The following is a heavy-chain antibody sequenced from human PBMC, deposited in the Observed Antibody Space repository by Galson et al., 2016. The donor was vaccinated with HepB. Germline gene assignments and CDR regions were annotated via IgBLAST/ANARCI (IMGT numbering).Heavy chain of an antibody. CDR2: TYYRSKWYN. V-gene: IGHV6-1*01. D-gene: IGHD1-7*01. J-gene: IGHJ6*04. CDR3: ARDRESWNYGYSCYYGMDV. Sequence: CAISGDSVSSDSAAWTWIRQSPSRGLEWLGRTYYRSKWYNDYAVSVKSRITINPDTSKNQFSLQLNSVTPEDTAVYYCARDRESWNYGYSCYYGMDVWGEGTSVTVSS. CDR1: GDSVSSDSAA.